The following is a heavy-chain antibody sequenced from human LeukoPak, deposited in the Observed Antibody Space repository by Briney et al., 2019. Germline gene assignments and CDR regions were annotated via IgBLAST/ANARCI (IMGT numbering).Heavy chain of an antibody. CDR3: ARDQYYDFWSGYSGRDYYYMDV. V-gene: IGHV3-30*01. CDR2: LSYVGIIK. D-gene: IGHD3-3*01. J-gene: IGHJ6*03. CDR1: GFTFSSYA. Sequence: GGSLRLSCAASGFTFSSYAMHWAPRAPARGLGGGPVLSYVGIIKYYADSVKGRFTISRDNSKNTLYLQMNSLRAEDTAVYYCARDQYYDFWSGYSGRDYYYMDVWGKGTTVTVSS.